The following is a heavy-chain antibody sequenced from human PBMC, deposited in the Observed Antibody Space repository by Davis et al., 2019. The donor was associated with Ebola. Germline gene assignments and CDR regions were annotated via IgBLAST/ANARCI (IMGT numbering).Heavy chain of an antibody. V-gene: IGHV3-74*01. J-gene: IGHJ6*02. CDR1: GFTFSSYW. CDR3: ARVEDCSSTSCFYYYYYGMDV. D-gene: IGHD2-2*01. Sequence: GESLKISCAASGFTFSSYWMHWVRQAPGKGLVWVLRINSDGSSTSYADSVKGRFTISRDNAKNTLYLQMNSLRAEDTAVYYCARVEDCSSTSCFYYYYYGMDVWGQGTTVTVSS. CDR2: INSDGSST.